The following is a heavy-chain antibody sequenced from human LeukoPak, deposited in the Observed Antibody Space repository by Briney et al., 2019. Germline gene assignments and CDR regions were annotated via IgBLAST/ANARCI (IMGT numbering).Heavy chain of an antibody. D-gene: IGHD3-3*01. V-gene: IGHV4-39*01. CDR3: ARRYDFWSGYYADY. Sequence: PSETLSLTCTVSGGSISSSSYDWGWIRQPPGKGLEWIGSIYYSGSTYYNPSLKSRVTISVDTSKNQFSLKLSSVTAADTAVYYCARRYDFWSGYYADYWGQGTLVTVSS. CDR2: IYYSGST. CDR1: GGSISSSSYD. J-gene: IGHJ4*02.